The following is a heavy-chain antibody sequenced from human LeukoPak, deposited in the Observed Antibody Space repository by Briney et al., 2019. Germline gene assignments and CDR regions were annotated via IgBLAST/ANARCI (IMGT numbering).Heavy chain of an antibody. CDR2: IYYSGST. CDR3: ARRGAVALLR. V-gene: IGHV4-39*01. CDR1: GASIISSSYY. J-gene: IGHJ4*02. D-gene: IGHD6-19*01. Sequence: SETLSLTCAVSGASIISSSYYWGWIRQPPGKGLEWIGSIYYSGSTNYNPTLKSRVTISADTSKNQFSLKLSSVTAADTAVYYCARRGAVALLRWGQGTLVTVSS.